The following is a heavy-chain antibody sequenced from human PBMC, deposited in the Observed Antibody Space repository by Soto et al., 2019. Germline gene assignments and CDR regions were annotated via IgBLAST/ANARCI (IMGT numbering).Heavy chain of an antibody. J-gene: IGHJ3*01. CDR3: AREVSTPVHQGADYAFDV. CDR2: IFYSGTA. Sequence: QVQLQEAGPGLVKPSQTLSLTCIVSGGSISSGNHFWSWIRQPPGKGLEWIGYIFYSGTAYYNSSLKSRVSISVDTAKDQFSLNLSSVTASDTAMYYCAREVSTPVHQGADYAFDVWGQGTMVTVYS. CDR1: GGSISSGNHF. D-gene: IGHD2-15*01. V-gene: IGHV4-30-4*01.